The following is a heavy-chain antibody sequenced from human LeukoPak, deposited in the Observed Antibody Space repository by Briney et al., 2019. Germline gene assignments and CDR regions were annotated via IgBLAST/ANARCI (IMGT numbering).Heavy chain of an antibody. Sequence: PGKSLRLSCAASGFTFSRYAMHWVRQAPGKGLEWVSVISFDGNKTFYVDSVKGRFNISRDNSRAILYLQMDSLRPDDTAGYFCARGRGNGTRLDHWGQGSLVTVSS. J-gene: IGHJ5*02. CDR3: ARGRGNGTRLDH. CDR2: ISFDGNKT. V-gene: IGHV3-30*03. CDR1: GFTFSRYA. D-gene: IGHD2-8*01.